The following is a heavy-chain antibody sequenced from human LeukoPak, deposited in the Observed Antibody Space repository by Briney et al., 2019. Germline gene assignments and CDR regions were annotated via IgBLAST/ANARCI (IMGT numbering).Heavy chain of an antibody. CDR3: ARDRFIDSSGWYQYYFDY. V-gene: IGHV3-20*04. J-gene: IGHJ4*02. D-gene: IGHD6-19*01. Sequence: GGSLRLSCAASGFTFDDYGMSWVRQAPGKGLEWVSGINWNGGSTGYADSVKGRFTISRDNAKNSLYLQMNSLRAEDTALYYCARDRFIDSSGWYQYYFDYWGQGTLVTVSS. CDR1: GFTFDDYG. CDR2: INWNGGST.